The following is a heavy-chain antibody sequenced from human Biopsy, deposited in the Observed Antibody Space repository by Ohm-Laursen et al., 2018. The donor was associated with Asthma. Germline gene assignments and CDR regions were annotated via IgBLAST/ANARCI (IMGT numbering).Heavy chain of an antibody. Sequence: SVKVSCKVSGYSLTDLSMHWVRQAPGQGLEWMGGHDHEEGGTVNARRFQGRVTMTEDTSTDTAYMELSSLSSDDTAVYYCTSDFPKDYVRYNFQFWGQGTLVTVSS. CDR3: TSDFPKDYVRYNFQF. CDR2: HDHEEGGT. D-gene: IGHD4-17*01. CDR1: GYSLTDLS. J-gene: IGHJ4*02. V-gene: IGHV1-24*01.